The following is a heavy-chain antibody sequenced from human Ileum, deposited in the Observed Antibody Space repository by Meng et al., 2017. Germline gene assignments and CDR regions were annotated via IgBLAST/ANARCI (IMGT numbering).Heavy chain of an antibody. CDR1: GGSISSYY. V-gene: IGHV4-59*01. Sequence: SETLSLTCTVSGGSISSYYWSWIRQPPGKGLEWIGYIYYSGSTNYNPSLKSRVTISVDTSKNQFSLKLSSVTAADTAVYYCARDSGVTMVRGVNDAFDIWGQGTMVTVSS. D-gene: IGHD3-10*01. CDR3: ARDSGVTMVRGVNDAFDI. J-gene: IGHJ3*02. CDR2: IYYSGST.